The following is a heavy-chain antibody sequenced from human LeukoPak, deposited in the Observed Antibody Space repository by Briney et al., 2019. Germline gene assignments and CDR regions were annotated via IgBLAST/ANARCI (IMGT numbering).Heavy chain of an antibody. V-gene: IGHV3-53*01. Sequence: GGSLRLSCTVSGFTVSSNSMSWVRQAPGKGLEWVSFIYSDNTHYSDSVKGRFTISRDNSKNTLYLQMNSLRAEDTAVYYCARSLYCGGDCYSGPFDYWGQGTLVTVSS. CDR1: GFTVSSNS. J-gene: IGHJ4*02. CDR3: ARSLYCGGDCYSGPFDY. D-gene: IGHD2-21*02. CDR2: IYSDNT.